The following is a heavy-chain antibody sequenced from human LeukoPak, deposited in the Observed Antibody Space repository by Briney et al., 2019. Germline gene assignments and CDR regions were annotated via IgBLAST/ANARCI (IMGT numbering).Heavy chain of an antibody. J-gene: IGHJ4*02. D-gene: IGHD3-16*02. Sequence: ASETLSLTCAVYGGSFSGYYWSWIRQPPGKGLEWIGEINHSGSTNYNPSLKSRVTISVDTSKNQFSLKLSSVTAADTAVYYCARAYYDYVWRSYRENPEGYYFDYWGQGTLVTVSS. CDR3: ARAYYDYVWRSYRENPEGYYFDY. CDR1: GGSFSGYY. CDR2: INHSGST. V-gene: IGHV4-34*01.